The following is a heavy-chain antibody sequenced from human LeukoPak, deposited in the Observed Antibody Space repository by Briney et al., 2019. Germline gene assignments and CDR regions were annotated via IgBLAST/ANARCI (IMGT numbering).Heavy chain of an antibody. J-gene: IGHJ6*02. V-gene: IGHV3-21*01. Sequence: GGSLRLSCAASGFTFSSYSMNWVRQAPGKGLEWVSSISSSSSYIYYADSVKGRFTISRDNAKNSLYLQVNSLRAEDTAVYYCARDHTYYDFWSGSQSLDGMDVWGQGTTVTVSS. CDR2: ISSSSSYI. D-gene: IGHD3-3*01. CDR3: ARDHTYYDFWSGSQSLDGMDV. CDR1: GFTFSSYS.